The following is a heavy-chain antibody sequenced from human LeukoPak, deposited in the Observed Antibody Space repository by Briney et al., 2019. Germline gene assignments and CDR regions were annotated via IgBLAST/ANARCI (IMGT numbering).Heavy chain of an antibody. J-gene: IGHJ6*03. D-gene: IGHD3-9*01. V-gene: IGHV1-2*02. CDR2: INPDSGGT. CDR1: GYTFSDYY. Sequence: ASVKVSCKASGYTFSDYYMHWVRQAPGQGLEWMGWINPDSGGTKYAQKFQGRVTITADESTSTAYMELSSLRSEDTAVYYCARSGHYDILTGITSDVLPHYYYYYMDVWGKGTTVTISS. CDR3: ARSGHYDILTGITSDVLPHYYYYYMDV.